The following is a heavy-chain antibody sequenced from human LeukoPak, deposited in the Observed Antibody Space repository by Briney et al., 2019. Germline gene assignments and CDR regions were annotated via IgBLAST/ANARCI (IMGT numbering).Heavy chain of an antibody. J-gene: IGHJ4*02. V-gene: IGHV3-7*01. CDR3: ARLYYDSSGYYQICYFDY. CDR2: IKQDGSEK. Sequence: PGGSLRLSCAASGFTFSSYWMSWVRQAPGKGLEWVANIKQDGSEKYYVDSVKGRFTISRDNAKNSLYLQMNSLRAEDTAVYYCARLYYDSSGYYQICYFDYWGQGTLVTVSS. D-gene: IGHD3-22*01. CDR1: GFTFSSYW.